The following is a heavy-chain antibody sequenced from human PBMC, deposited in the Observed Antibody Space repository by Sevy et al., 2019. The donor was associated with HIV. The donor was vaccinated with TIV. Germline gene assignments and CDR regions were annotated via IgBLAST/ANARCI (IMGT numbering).Heavy chain of an antibody. CDR3: AKDRRDYYDSSGVPSGYFDY. J-gene: IGHJ4*02. V-gene: IGHV3-23*01. CDR2: ISGSGGST. D-gene: IGHD3-22*01. CDR1: GFTLSSYA. Sequence: GGSLRLSCAASGFTLSSYAMSWVRQAPGKGLEWVSAISGSGGSTYYADSVKGRFTISRDNSKNTLYLQMNSLRAEDTAVYYCAKDRRDYYDSSGVPSGYFDYWGQGTLVTVSS.